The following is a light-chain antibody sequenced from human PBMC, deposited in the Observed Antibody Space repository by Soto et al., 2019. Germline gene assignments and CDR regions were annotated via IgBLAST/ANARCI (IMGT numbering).Light chain of an antibody. J-gene: IGLJ1*01. CDR2: EVS. CDR1: SSDVGTYKY. Sequence: QSALTQPPSASGSPGQSVTISCTGTSSDVGTYKYVSWYQQHPGKASKVMIYEVSKRPPGVPDRFSGSKSGNTASLTVSGLQAEDEADYYCSSYAGSNNYVFGTGTKLTVL. V-gene: IGLV2-8*01. CDR3: SSYAGSNNYV.